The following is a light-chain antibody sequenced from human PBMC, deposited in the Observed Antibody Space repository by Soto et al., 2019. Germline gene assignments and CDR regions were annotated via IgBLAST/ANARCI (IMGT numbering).Light chain of an antibody. J-gene: IGLJ2*01. CDR3: CSSAARV. CDR2: EID. CDR1: TSVIGTYNL. Sequence: QSALTQPASVSGSPGQSISISCTGTTSVIGTYNLVSWYQQHPGEVPKLIIYEIDKRPSGVSDRFSGSKSGNTASLTISGLQSEDEADYYYCSSAARVFGGGPNVTVL. V-gene: IGLV2-23*02.